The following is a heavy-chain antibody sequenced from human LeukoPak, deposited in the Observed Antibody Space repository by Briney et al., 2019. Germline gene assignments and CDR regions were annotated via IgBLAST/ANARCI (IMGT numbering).Heavy chain of an antibody. V-gene: IGHV1-3*01. J-gene: IGHJ4*02. Sequence: ASVKVSCKASGYTFTSYAMHWVRQAPGQRLEWMGWINAGNGNTKYSQKFQGRVTITRDSSTSTAYMELSSLRSEDTAVYYCARDGSDYYDNPFDYWGQGTLVTVSS. CDR1: GYTFTSYA. CDR3: ARDGSDYYDNPFDY. D-gene: IGHD3-22*01. CDR2: INAGNGNT.